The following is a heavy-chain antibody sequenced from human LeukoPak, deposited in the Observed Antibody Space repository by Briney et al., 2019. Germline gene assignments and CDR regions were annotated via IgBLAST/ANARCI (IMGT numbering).Heavy chain of an antibody. V-gene: IGHV1-8*01. CDR2: MNPNSGNT. Sequence: ASVKVSCKASGYTFTSYDINWVRQATGQGLEWMGSMNPNSGNTGYAQKFQGRVTMTGNTSISTAYMQLSSLRSEDTAVYYCARGPTWRGGPYYFDYWGQGTLVTVSS. J-gene: IGHJ4*02. D-gene: IGHD3-10*01. CDR3: ARGPTWRGGPYYFDY. CDR1: GYTFTSYD.